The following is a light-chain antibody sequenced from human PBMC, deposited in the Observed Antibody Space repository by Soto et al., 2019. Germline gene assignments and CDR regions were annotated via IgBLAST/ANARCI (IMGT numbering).Light chain of an antibody. V-gene: IGKV1-5*03. CDR2: QAS. CDR3: QQYDSYSWT. Sequence: DIQMTQSPSTLSSFVGDRVTITCRASQSISSWLAWYQQKPGKAPKLLVYQASTLESGVPLRFSGSGSGTEFTLTINSLQSDDFATYYCQQYDSYSWTFGQGTKEEVK. CDR1: QSISSW. J-gene: IGKJ1*01.